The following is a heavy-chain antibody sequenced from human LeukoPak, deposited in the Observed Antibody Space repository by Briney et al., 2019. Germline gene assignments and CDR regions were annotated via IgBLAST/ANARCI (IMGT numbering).Heavy chain of an antibody. V-gene: IGHV3-48*03. J-gene: IGHJ4*02. Sequence: GGSLRLSCAASGFTFSTYEMNWVRQAPGKGLEWLSYITSSGSGVHYADSVKGRFTISRDNAENSLYLQMNSLRADDTAIYYCARTPSSSSSWHWGRGTLVTVSS. CDR2: ITSSGSGV. CDR1: GFTFSTYE. CDR3: ARTPSSSSSWH. D-gene: IGHD6-13*01.